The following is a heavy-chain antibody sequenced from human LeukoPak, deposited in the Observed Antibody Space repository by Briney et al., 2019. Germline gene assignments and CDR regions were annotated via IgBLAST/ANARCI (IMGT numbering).Heavy chain of an antibody. V-gene: IGHV4-39*01. CDR3: ARHDDYGGKTGIDS. CDR1: GGSISSSSYY. D-gene: IGHD4-23*01. Sequence: SETLSLTCTVSGGSISSSSYYWGWIRQPPGKGLEWIGSIYYSGSTYYNPSLKSRVTISVDTSKNQFSLKLSSVTATDTVVYYLARHDDYGGKTGIDSLGQGTLVTVSS. CDR2: IYYSGST. J-gene: IGHJ4*02.